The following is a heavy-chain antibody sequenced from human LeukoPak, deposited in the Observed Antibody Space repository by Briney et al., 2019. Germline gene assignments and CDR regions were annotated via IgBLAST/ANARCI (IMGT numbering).Heavy chain of an antibody. J-gene: IGHJ4*02. V-gene: IGHV3-48*01. CDR2: ISSSSSTI. D-gene: IGHD3-10*01. CDR3: ARSYGSWSPPGLVIY. Sequence: GGSLRLSCAASGFTFSSYSMNWVRQAPGKGLEWVSYISSSSSTIYYADSVKGRFTISRDNAKNSLYLQMNSLRAEDTAVYYCARSYGSWSPPGLVIYWGQGTLVTVSS. CDR1: GFTFSSYS.